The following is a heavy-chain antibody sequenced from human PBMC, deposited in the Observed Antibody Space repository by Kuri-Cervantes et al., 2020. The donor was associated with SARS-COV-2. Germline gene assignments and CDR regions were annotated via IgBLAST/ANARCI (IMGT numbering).Heavy chain of an antibody. J-gene: IGHJ6*03. CDR2: ISSSSSYI. CDR3: AKDPVYYYYYMDV. V-gene: IGHV3-21*01. CDR1: GFTFSSYS. Sequence: GGSLRLSCAASGFTFSSYSMNWVRQAPGKGLEWVSSISSSSSYIYYADSMKGRFTISRDNAKNSLYLQMNSLRAEDTAVYYCAKDPVYYYYYMDVWGKGTTVTVS.